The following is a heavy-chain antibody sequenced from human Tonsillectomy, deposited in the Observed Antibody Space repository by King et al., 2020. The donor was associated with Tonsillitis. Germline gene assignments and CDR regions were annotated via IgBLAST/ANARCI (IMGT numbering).Heavy chain of an antibody. CDR2: ISPNSGGT. CDR3: AKIGTAYGAFDI. CDR1: GYTFTGYH. V-gene: IGHV1-2*02. D-gene: IGHD3-10*01. J-gene: IGHJ3*02. Sequence: VQLVESGAEVKKPGASVKVSCKASGYTFTGYHMHWVRQARGQGLEWVGWISPNSGGTNYAQMFQGRVTMTRDTSIPTAYMELGGLRPDDTAVYYCAKIGTAYGAFDIWGQGTMVTVSS.